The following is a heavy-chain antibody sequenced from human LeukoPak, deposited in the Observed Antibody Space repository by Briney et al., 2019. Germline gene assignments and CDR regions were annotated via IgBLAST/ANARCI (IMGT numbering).Heavy chain of an antibody. V-gene: IGHV1-69*04. CDR2: IIPIFGIV. Sequence: ASVKVACKASGGTFSSYAISWVRQAPGQGLEWMGRIIPIFGIVNYAQKFQGRVTITADKSTSTAYMELSSLRSEDTAVYYCARDTVSSRPVGSDPYYYYYYGMDVWGQGTTVSVSS. CDR1: GGTFSSYA. D-gene: IGHD6-6*01. J-gene: IGHJ6*02. CDR3: ARDTVSSRPVGSDPYYYYYYGMDV.